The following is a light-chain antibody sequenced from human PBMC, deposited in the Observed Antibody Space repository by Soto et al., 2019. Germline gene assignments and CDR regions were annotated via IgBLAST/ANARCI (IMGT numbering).Light chain of an antibody. CDR2: EVT. J-gene: IGLJ1*01. Sequence: QSVLTQPASVSGSPGQSITISCTGTSSDVGGYDFVSWYRQYTGQAPKILIYEVTHRPSGVPDRFSGSKSGNTASLTISGLQADDEADYYCSSYTITSSPVFGPGTKLTVL. CDR3: SSYTITSSPV. V-gene: IGLV2-14*01. CDR1: SSDVGGYDF.